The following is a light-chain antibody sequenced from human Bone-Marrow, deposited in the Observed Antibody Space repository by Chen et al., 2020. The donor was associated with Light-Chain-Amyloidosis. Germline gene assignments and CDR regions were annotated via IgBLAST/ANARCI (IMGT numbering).Light chain of an antibody. Sequence: QSALTQPASVSGSPGQSITISCTASNSDVGNYNLVSWYQHHPGKAPKLIIYGDFKQPSGVSNRFSGSKSGNTASLTISGLQNEDEAHYHCCAYTGSSTWVFGGGTKLTVL. CDR2: GDF. V-gene: IGLV2-23*01. J-gene: IGLJ3*02. CDR1: NSDVGNYNL. CDR3: CAYTGSSTWV.